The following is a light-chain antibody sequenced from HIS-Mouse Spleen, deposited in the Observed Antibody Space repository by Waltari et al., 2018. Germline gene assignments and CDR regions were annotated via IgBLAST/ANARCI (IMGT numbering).Light chain of an antibody. Sequence: SYELTQPPSVSVSPGQTARITCSGDALPKQYAYWYQKKPGQAPVLVLYKDRERPSGIPERFSGSSSGTTVTLTISGVQAEDEADYYCQSADSSGTYVVFGGGTKLTVL. CDR3: QSADSSGTYVV. CDR1: ALPKQY. CDR2: KDR. J-gene: IGLJ2*01. V-gene: IGLV3-25*03.